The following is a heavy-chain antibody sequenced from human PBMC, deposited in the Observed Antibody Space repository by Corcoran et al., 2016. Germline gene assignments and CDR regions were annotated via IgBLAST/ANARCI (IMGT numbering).Heavy chain of an antibody. CDR3: AKVGFCSTSTCYASFDF. CDR1: GYSFTNYW. CDR2: IHPADSDT. V-gene: IGHV5-51*01. Sequence: EVQLVQSGAEVKKPGESLKISCKGSGYSFTNYWIGWVRQMPGKGLEWMGIIHPADSDTRYSPSFQGQVTISADKSISTAYVQWSSLKAPDTAMYYCAKVGFCSTSTCYASFDFWGQGTMVTVSS. J-gene: IGHJ3*01. D-gene: IGHD2-2*01.